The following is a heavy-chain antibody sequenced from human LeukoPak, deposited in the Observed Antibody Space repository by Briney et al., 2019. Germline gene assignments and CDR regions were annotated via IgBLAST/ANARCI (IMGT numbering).Heavy chain of an antibody. V-gene: IGHV3-21*01. D-gene: IGHD2-15*01. Sequence: GGSLRLSCAASGSTFSRYSMNWVRQAPGKGLEWVSSISDSSTYIFNADPVQGRFTISRDDAKNSLFLQMNSLRVEDTAVYYCVRVVYCSGGTCSYYFDYWGQGTLVTVSS. J-gene: IGHJ4*02. CDR1: GSTFSRYS. CDR3: VRVVYCSGGTCSYYFDY. CDR2: ISDSSTYI.